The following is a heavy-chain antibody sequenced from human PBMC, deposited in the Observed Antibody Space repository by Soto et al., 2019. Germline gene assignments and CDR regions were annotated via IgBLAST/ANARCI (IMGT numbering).Heavy chain of an antibody. D-gene: IGHD3-9*01. Sequence: QVQLQESGPGLVKPSGTLSLTCAVSSGSISSSNWWSWVRQPPGKGLEWIGEIYHSGSTNYNPSLKSRVTISVDKSKNQFSLKLSSVTAADTAVYYCARRGGRYFDLEYYYYMDVWGKGTTVTVSS. CDR3: ARRGGRYFDLEYYYYMDV. V-gene: IGHV4-4*02. CDR1: SGSISSSNW. CDR2: IYHSGST. J-gene: IGHJ6*03.